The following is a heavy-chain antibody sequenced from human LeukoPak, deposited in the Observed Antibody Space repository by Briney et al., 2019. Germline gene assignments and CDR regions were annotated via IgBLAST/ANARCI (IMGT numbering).Heavy chain of an antibody. V-gene: IGHV3-11*01. CDR2: ISSSGSTI. J-gene: IGHJ4*02. D-gene: IGHD4-17*01. Sequence: GGSLRLSCTVSGFTVSINSMSWVRQAPGKGLEWVSYISSSGSTIYYADSVKGRFTISRDNAKNSLYLQMNSLRAEDTAVYYCARDLLKTVLDYWGQGTLVTVSS. CDR1: GFTVSINS. CDR3: ARDLLKTVLDY.